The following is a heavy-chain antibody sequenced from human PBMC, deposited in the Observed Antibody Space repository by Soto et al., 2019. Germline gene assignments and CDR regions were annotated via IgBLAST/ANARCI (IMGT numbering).Heavy chain of an antibody. Sequence: GESLKISCKGSGYSFTSYWIGWVRQMPGKGLEWMGIMYPGDSDTRYSPSFQGQVTISADKSISTAYLQWSSLKASDTAMYYCARPRKTLGYCSGGSCYTPGHDAFDIWGPGTMVTDSS. V-gene: IGHV5-51*01. CDR1: GYSFTSYW. D-gene: IGHD2-15*01. CDR3: ARPRKTLGYCSGGSCYTPGHDAFDI. CDR2: MYPGDSDT. J-gene: IGHJ3*02.